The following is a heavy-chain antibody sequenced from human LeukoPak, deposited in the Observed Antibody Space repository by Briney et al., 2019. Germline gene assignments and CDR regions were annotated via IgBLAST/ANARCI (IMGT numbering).Heavy chain of an antibody. CDR3: AKGSGDGYNSFDY. D-gene: IGHD5-24*01. Sequence: GGSLRLSCAASGFTFSSYGMHWVRQAPGKGLEWVAFIRYDGSNKYYADFVKDRFTISRDNSKNTLYLQMNSLRAEDTAVYYCAKGSGDGYNSFDYWGQGTLVTVSS. CDR2: IRYDGSNK. CDR1: GFTFSSYG. J-gene: IGHJ4*02. V-gene: IGHV3-30*02.